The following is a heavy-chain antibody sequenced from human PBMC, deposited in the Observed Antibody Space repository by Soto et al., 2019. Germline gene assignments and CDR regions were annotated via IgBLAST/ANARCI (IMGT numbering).Heavy chain of an antibody. J-gene: IGHJ6*02. CDR2: IYYSGST. CDR1: CGSISSGGYY. CDR3: VGELLSHYYYYGMDV. D-gene: IGHD3-10*01. Sequence: SDTLSLTCTVSCGSISSGGYYFSWILQHPGKGLEWIGYIYYSGSTYYNPSLKSRVTISVDTSKNQFSLKLSSVTAADTAVYYCVGELLSHYYYYGMDVWGQGTTVTVS. V-gene: IGHV4-31*03.